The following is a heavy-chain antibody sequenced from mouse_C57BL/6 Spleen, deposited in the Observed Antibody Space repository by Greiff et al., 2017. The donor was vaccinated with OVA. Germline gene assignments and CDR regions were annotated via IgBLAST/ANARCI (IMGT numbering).Heavy chain of an antibody. V-gene: IGHV5-4*01. CDR2: ISDGGSYT. D-gene: IGHD1-1*01. CDR1: GFTFSSYA. J-gene: IGHJ1*03. CDR3: ARDHDYYGSSYGGYFDV. Sequence: EVQLVESGGGLVKPGGSLKLSCAASGFTFSSYAMSWVRQTPEKRLEWVATISDGGSYTYYPDNVQGRFTISRDNAKNNLYLQMSHLKSEDTAMYYCARDHDYYGSSYGGYFDVWGTGTTVTVSS.